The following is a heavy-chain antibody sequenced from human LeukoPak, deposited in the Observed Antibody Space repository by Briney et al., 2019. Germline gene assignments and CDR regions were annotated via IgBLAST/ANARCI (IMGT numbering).Heavy chain of an antibody. CDR3: AKSLGSYYTAYYYGMDV. J-gene: IGHJ6*02. D-gene: IGHD3-10*01. CDR2: ISGSGGST. Sequence: GGSLRLSCAASGFTFSSYAMSWVRQAPGKGLEWVSAISGSGGSTYYADSVKGRFTISRDNSKNTLYLQMSSLRAEDTAVYYCAKSLGSYYTAYYYGMDVWGQGTTVTVSS. CDR1: GFTFSSYA. V-gene: IGHV3-23*01.